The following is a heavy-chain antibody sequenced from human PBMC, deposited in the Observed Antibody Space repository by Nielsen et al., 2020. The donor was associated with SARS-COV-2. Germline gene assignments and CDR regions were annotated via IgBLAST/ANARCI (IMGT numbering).Heavy chain of an antibody. CDR1: GFTFSSYG. Sequence: GESLNISCAASGFTFSSYGMHWVRQAPGKGLEWVAVISYDGSNKYYADSVKGRFTISRDNSKNTLYLQMNSLRAEDTAVYYCAKAVAGPFDYWGQGTLVTVSS. D-gene: IGHD6-19*01. CDR3: AKAVAGPFDY. V-gene: IGHV3-30*18. CDR2: ISYDGSNK. J-gene: IGHJ4*02.